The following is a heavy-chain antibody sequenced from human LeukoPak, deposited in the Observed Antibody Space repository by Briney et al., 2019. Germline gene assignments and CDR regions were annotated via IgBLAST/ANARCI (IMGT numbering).Heavy chain of an antibody. V-gene: IGHV1-18*01. J-gene: IGHJ6*03. D-gene: IGHD4-11*01. CDR1: GYTFTSYA. CDR2: ISAYNGNT. Sequence: ASVKVSCKASGYTFTSYAMNWVRQAPGQGLEWMGWISAYNGNTNYAQKLQGRVTMTTDTSTSTAYMELRSLRSDDTAVYYCARDGVLGYSNYRHYYYYMDVWGKGTTVTVSS. CDR3: ARDGVLGYSNYRHYYYYMDV.